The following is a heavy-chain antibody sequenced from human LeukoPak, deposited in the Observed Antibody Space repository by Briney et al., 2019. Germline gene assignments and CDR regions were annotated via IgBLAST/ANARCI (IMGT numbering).Heavy chain of an antibody. CDR3: ARAGKLPFDY. Sequence: SETLSLTCAVYGGSFSGDYWSWIRQPPGKGLEWIGEINYSGTTNYNPSLKSRATISVDTSKNQFSLKLSSVTAADTAVYYCARAGKLPFDYWGQGIQVTVSS. CDR2: INYSGTT. J-gene: IGHJ4*02. D-gene: IGHD4-23*01. V-gene: IGHV4-34*01. CDR1: GGSFSGDY.